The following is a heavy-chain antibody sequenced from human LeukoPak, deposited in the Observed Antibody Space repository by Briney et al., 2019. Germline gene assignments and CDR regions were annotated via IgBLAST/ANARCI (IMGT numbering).Heavy chain of an antibody. CDR3: AKDSWVAGTFDY. J-gene: IGHJ4*02. V-gene: IGHV3-23*01. D-gene: IGHD6-19*01. Sequence: GGSLRLSCAASGFIFSSYAMSWVRQAPGKGLEWVSAISGSGGSTYYADSVKGRFTISRDNSKNTLYLQMNSLRAEDTAVYYCAKDSWVAGTFDYWGQGTLVTVSS. CDR2: ISGSGGST. CDR1: GFIFSSYA.